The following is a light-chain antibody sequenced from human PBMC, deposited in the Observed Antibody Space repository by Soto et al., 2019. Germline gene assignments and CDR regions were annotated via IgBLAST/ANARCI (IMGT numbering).Light chain of an antibody. CDR2: GAS. Sequence: EIVLTQSPATLSLSPGERATLSCRASQSVGSYLAWYQHKPGQAPRLLIYGASNRATDIPARFSGRGSGTDITLNISSLESGDSAVYYCQQRDKWPRTFGQGTKLEIK. CDR1: QSVGSY. J-gene: IGKJ2*01. CDR3: QQRDKWPRT. V-gene: IGKV3-11*01.